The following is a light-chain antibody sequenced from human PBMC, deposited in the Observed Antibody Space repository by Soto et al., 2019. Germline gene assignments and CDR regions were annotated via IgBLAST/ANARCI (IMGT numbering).Light chain of an antibody. CDR1: QSVSNY. J-gene: IGKJ4*01. Sequence: EIVLTQSPATLSLSPGERATLSCRASQSVSNYLAWFQQKPGQAPRLLIYDASNRATGIPARFSGSGSGTDFTLTISSLEPEDLAVYYCQQRSSWPLLTFGGGNKVEI. CDR3: QQRSSWPLLT. CDR2: DAS. V-gene: IGKV3-11*01.